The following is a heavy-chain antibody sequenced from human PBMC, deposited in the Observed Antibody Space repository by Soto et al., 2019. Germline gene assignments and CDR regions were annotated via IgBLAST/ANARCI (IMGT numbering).Heavy chain of an antibody. J-gene: IGHJ6*02. CDR3: ARGPRKNYYDSSPTYYYYGMDV. CDR2: IYYSGST. CDR1: GGSISSGGYY. Sequence: PSETLSLTCTVSGGSISSGGYYWSWIRQHPGKGLEWIGYIYYSGSTYYNPSLKSRVTISVDTSKNQFSLKLSSVTAADTAVYYCARGPRKNYYDSSPTYYYYGMDVWGQGTTVTVSS. V-gene: IGHV4-31*03. D-gene: IGHD3-22*01.